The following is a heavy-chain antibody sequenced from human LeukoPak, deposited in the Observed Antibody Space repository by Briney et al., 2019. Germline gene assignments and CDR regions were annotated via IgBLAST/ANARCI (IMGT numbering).Heavy chain of an antibody. D-gene: IGHD5-18*01. J-gene: IGHJ6*02. Sequence: ASVKVSCKASGYTFTSYYMHWVRQAPGQGLEWMGIINPSGGSTSYAQKFQGRVTMTRDTSTSTVYMELSSLRSEDTAVYYCARDLSAMANYYYYGMDVWGQGTTVTVAS. CDR2: INPSGGST. CDR3: ARDLSAMANYYYYGMDV. V-gene: IGHV1-46*01. CDR1: GYTFTSYY.